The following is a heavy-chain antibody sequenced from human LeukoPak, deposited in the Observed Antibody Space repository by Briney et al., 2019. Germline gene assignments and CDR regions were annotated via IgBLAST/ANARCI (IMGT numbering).Heavy chain of an antibody. CDR1: GGSISSGDYY. J-gene: IGHJ4*02. V-gene: IGHV4-30-4*01. D-gene: IGHD2-21*02. Sequence: PSETLSLTCTVSGGSISSGDYYWSWIRQPPGKGLEWIGYIYYSGSTYYNPSLKSRVTISVDTSKNQFSLKLSSVTAADTAVYYCARALCGGDCYYFDYWGQGTLVTVSS. CDR3: ARALCGGDCYYFDY. CDR2: IYYSGST.